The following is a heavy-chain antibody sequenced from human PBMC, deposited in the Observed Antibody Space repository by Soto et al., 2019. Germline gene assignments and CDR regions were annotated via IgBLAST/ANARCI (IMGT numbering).Heavy chain of an antibody. Sequence: QVQLVQSGAEVKKPGSSVKVSCKASGGTFSSYAISWVRQAPGQGLEWMGGIIPIFGTANYAQKFQGRVTMTADESTSTAYMELSSLRSEDTAVYYCARDGGEYSSGWYNWFDPWGQGTLVTVSS. CDR2: IIPIFGTA. J-gene: IGHJ5*02. V-gene: IGHV1-69*12. D-gene: IGHD6-19*01. CDR1: GGTFSSYA. CDR3: ARDGGEYSSGWYNWFDP.